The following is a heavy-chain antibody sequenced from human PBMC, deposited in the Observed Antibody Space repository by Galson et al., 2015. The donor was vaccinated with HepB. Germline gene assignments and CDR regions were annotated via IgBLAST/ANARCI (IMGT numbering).Heavy chain of an antibody. V-gene: IGHV3-23*01. CDR1: GFTFSSYA. CDR2: ISGSGGST. D-gene: IGHD2-2*01. J-gene: IGHJ1*01. CDR3: AKGGSYCSSTSCPGRYFQH. Sequence: SLRLSCAASGFTFSSYAMSWVRQAPGKGLEWVSAISGSGGSTYYADSVKGRFTISRDNSKNTLYLQMNSLRAEDTAVYYCAKGGSYCSSTSCPGRYFQHWGQGTLVTVSS.